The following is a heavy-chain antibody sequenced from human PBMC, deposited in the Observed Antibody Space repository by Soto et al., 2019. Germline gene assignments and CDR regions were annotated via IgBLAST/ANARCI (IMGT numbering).Heavy chain of an antibody. D-gene: IGHD4-4*01. V-gene: IGHV4-59*01. J-gene: IGHJ4*02. CDR3: AGQGTGWATVPHFAY. Sequence: PSETLSLTCTVSGDSISNSYWSWIRQSPGMGLEWIGYIFASENTNYNPSLKSRVSISVDTSKNLFSLKMTSLTAADTGVYYCAGQGTGWATVPHFAYWGQGTLVTVSS. CDR1: GDSISNSY. CDR2: IFASENT.